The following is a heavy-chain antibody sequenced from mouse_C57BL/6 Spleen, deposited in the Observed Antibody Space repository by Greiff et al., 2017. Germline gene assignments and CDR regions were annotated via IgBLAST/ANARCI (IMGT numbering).Heavy chain of an antibody. CDR3: ARSDGHWYFDV. Sequence: QVQLQQPGAELVKPGASVKLSCKASGYTFTSYWMHWVKQRPGQGLEWIGMIHPNSGSTNYNEKFKSKATLTVDNSSSTAYMQLSSLTSEDSAVYYCARSDGHWYFDVWGTGTTVTVSS. D-gene: IGHD2-3*01. CDR2: IHPNSGST. V-gene: IGHV1-64*01. J-gene: IGHJ1*03. CDR1: GYTFTSYW.